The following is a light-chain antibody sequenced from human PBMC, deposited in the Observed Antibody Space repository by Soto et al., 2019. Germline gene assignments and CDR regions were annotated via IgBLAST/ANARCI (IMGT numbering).Light chain of an antibody. CDR3: TPWVDSLRGPV. CDR2: RNN. Sequence: QTAVTQPPSASGTPGQRVTISCSGSSSNIGSNYVYWYQQLPGTAPKLLIYRNNQRPSGVPDRFSGSKSGTSASLAISGRRSEEEVDSYSTPWVDSLRGPVFRAGAKVTVL. V-gene: IGLV1-47*01. J-gene: IGLJ3*02. CDR1: SSNIGSNY.